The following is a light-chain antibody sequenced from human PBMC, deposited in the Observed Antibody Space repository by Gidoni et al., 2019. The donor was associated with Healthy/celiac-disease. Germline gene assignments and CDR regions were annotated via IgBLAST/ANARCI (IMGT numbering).Light chain of an antibody. J-gene: IGKJ4*01. Sequence: EIVMTQSPATLSVSPGERATLSCRASQSVSSNLAWYQQKPGQAPRFLIYVASTRATGIPARFSGSGSGTEVTLTISSLQSEDFAAYYCQQYNNWSSLTFXGXTKVEIK. CDR1: QSVSSN. V-gene: IGKV3-15*01. CDR2: VAS. CDR3: QQYNNWSSLT.